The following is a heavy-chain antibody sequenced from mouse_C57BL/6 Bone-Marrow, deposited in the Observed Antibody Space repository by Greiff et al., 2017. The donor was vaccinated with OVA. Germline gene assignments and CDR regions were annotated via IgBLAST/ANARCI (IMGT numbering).Heavy chain of an antibody. CDR3: ARYPNWDYFDY. D-gene: IGHD4-1*01. J-gene: IGHJ2*01. CDR2: IHPNSGST. Sequence: QVQLQQPGAELVKPGASVKLSCKASGYTFTSYWVHWVKQRPGQGLEWIGMIHPNSGSTNYNEKFKSKATLTVDKSSSTAYMQLSSLTSEDSAVYYCARYPNWDYFDYWGQGTTLTVSS. V-gene: IGHV1-64*01. CDR1: GYTFTSYW.